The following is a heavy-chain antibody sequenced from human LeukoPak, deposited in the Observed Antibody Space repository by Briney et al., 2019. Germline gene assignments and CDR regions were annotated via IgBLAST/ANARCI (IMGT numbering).Heavy chain of an antibody. D-gene: IGHD1-26*01. CDR1: GYTFTSYG. CDR3: ARDSGSYYGGGGYYFDY. CDR2: ISAYNGNT. V-gene: IGHV1-18*01. J-gene: IGHJ4*02. Sequence: ASVKVSCKASGYTFTSYGISWVRQAPGQGLEWMGWISAYNGNTNCAQKLQGRVTMTTDTSTSTAYMELRSLRSDDTAVYYCARDSGSYYGGGGYYFDYWGQGTLVTVSS.